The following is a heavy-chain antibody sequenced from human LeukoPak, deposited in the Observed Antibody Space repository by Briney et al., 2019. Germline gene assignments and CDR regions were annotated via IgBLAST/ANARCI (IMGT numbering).Heavy chain of an antibody. D-gene: IGHD3-3*01. CDR1: GGSISSYY. V-gene: IGHV4-59*12. J-gene: IGHJ6*03. Sequence: SETLSLTCTVSGGSISSYYWSWIRQPPGKGLEWIGYIYYSGSTNYNPSLKSRVTISVDTSKNQFSLKLSSVTAADTAVYYCTTDFWSGYYYMDVWGKGTTVTVSS. CDR2: IYYSGST. CDR3: TTDFWSGYYYMDV.